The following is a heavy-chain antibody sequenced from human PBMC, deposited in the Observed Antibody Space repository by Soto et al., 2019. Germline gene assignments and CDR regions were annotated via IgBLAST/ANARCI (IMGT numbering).Heavy chain of an antibody. CDR1: GGSFSGYY. Sequence: QVQLQQWGAGLLKPSETLSLTCAVYGGSFSGYYWSWIRQPPGKGLEWIGEINHSGSTNYNPSLNSRVNISVDTSKDQFSLKLSSVTAADTAVYYCARGYYYDRSCYYPYFDYWGQGTLVTVSS. CDR3: ARGYYYDRSCYYPYFDY. CDR2: INHSGST. J-gene: IGHJ4*02. V-gene: IGHV4-34*01. D-gene: IGHD3-22*01.